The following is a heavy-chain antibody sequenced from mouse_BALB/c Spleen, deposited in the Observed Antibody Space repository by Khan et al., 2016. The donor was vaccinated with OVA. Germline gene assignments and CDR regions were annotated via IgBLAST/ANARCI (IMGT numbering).Heavy chain of an antibody. CDR2: ISYSGST. Sequence: DVKLQESGPGLVKPSQSLSLTCTVTGYSITSGYGWNWIRQFPGNKLEWMGYISYSGSTNYNPSLKSRISITRDPSKNQFFLQLNSVTTEDTATYYCARTARIKYWGQGTTLTVSA. V-gene: IGHV3-2*02. J-gene: IGHJ2*01. D-gene: IGHD1-2*01. CDR1: GYSITSGYG. CDR3: ARTARIKY.